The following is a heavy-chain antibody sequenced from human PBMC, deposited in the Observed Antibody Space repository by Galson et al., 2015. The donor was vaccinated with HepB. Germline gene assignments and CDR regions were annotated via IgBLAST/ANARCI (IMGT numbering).Heavy chain of an antibody. V-gene: IGHV3-30*04. CDR3: ARINSGWDRRSAFLARIWDPRDGVDV. D-gene: IGHD3-22*01. Sequence: SLRLSCAVSGFTFSSYVMHWVRQAPGKGLQWVAVISHDGSDNYADSVKGRFTISRDNSKNTLFLQMNSLRVEDTAMYYCARINSGWDRRSAFLARIWDPRDGVDVWGQGTMVTVSS. CDR1: GFTFSSYV. J-gene: IGHJ3*01. CDR2: ISHDGSD.